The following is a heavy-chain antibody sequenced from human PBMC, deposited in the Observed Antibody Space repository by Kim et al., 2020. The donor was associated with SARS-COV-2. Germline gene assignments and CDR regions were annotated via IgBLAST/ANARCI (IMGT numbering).Heavy chain of an antibody. Sequence: SVKVSCKASGGTFSSYAISWLRQAPGQGLEWMGGIIPIFGTANYAQKFQGRVTITADESTSTAYMELSSLRSEDTAVYYCARFPKGQQLVRTEKYGYNYYYGMDVWGQGTTVTVSS. CDR1: GGTFSSYA. J-gene: IGHJ6*02. D-gene: IGHD6-13*01. V-gene: IGHV1-69*13. CDR3: ARFPKGQQLVRTEKYGYNYYYGMDV. CDR2: IIPIFGTA.